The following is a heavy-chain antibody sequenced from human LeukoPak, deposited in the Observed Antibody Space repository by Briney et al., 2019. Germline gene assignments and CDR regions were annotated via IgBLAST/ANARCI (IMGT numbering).Heavy chain of an antibody. D-gene: IGHD6-13*01. Sequence: ASVKVSCKASGYTFTGYYMHWVRQAPGQGLEWMGWINPNSGGTNYAQKFQGRVTMTRDTSISTAYMELSRLRSDDTAVYYCATINSSSWYYNWFDPWGQGTLVTVSS. CDR3: ATINSSSWYYNWFDP. V-gene: IGHV1-2*02. CDR1: GYTFTGYY. J-gene: IGHJ5*02. CDR2: INPNSGGT.